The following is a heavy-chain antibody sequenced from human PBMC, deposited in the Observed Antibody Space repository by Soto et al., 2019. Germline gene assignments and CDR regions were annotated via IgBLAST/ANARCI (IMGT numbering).Heavy chain of an antibody. CDR3: ARDPAAAGPGSFDP. Sequence: GASVKVSCKASGYTFTSYVISWVRQAPGQGLEWMGWISAYNGNTNYAQKLQGRVTMTTDTSTSTAYMELRSLRSDDTAVYYCARDPAAAGPGSFDPWGQGTLVTVSS. J-gene: IGHJ5*02. V-gene: IGHV1-18*01. D-gene: IGHD6-13*01. CDR2: ISAYNGNT. CDR1: GYTFTSYV.